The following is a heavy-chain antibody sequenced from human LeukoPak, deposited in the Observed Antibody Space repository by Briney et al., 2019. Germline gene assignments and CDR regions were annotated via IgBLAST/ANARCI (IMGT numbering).Heavy chain of an antibody. Sequence: GGSLRLSCAASGFTFSTYTMHWVRQAPGKGLEWVAVMSSDGSNEYYADSVKGRFTISRDNSKNTLYLQLNSLRTEDTALYYCAKDSGSYYWLGQSAFDIWGQGTMVTVSS. CDR2: MSSDGSNE. J-gene: IGHJ3*02. CDR1: GFTFSTYT. D-gene: IGHD1-26*01. V-gene: IGHV3-30-3*01. CDR3: AKDSGSYYWLGQSAFDI.